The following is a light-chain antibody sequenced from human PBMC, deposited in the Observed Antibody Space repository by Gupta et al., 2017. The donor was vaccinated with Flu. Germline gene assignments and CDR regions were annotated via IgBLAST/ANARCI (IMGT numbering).Light chain of an antibody. Sequence: QSPLTHPFSVSAAPGQSITISCTGTTGDVGGYDYVSCYQQHPDKDPKLMIFDVSDRPAGVSHRFSGSKSGKTASLTTSGLAADDEADYYCSSYTSSNTHVFGGGTKITVL. CDR1: TGDVGGYDY. V-gene: IGLV2-14*01. J-gene: IGLJ1*01. CDR2: DVS. CDR3: SSYTSSNTHV.